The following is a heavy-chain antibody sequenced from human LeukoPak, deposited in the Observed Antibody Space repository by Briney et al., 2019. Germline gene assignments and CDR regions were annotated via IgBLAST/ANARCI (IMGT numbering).Heavy chain of an antibody. D-gene: IGHD1-26*01. CDR3: ARDSRLEYDGTYHFGL. CDR1: GFTFSSYS. CDR2: ISSSSSTI. V-gene: IGHV3-48*04. J-gene: IGHJ4*02. Sequence: PGGSLRLSCAASGFTFSSYSMNWVRQAPGKGLEWVSYISSSSSTIYYADSVKGRFTISRDNAKNSLYLHMNSLRVDDTAVYYCARDSRLEYDGTYHFGLWGQGTLVTVSS.